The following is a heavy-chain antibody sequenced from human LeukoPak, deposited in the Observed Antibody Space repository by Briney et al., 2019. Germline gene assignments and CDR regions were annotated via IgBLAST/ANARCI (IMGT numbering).Heavy chain of an antibody. Sequence: ASVKVSCKASGYTFTGYYMHWVRQAPGQGLEWMGWINPNSGGTNYAQKFQGRVTMTRDTSISTAYMELSRLRSDGTAVYYCARSPYDFWSGYRDAFDIWGQGTMVTVSS. CDR3: ARSPYDFWSGYRDAFDI. V-gene: IGHV1-2*02. D-gene: IGHD3-3*01. CDR1: GYTFTGYY. J-gene: IGHJ3*02. CDR2: INPNSGGT.